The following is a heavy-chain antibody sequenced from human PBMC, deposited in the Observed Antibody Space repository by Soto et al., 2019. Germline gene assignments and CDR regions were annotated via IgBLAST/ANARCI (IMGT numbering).Heavy chain of an antibody. CDR1: GFTFNTYS. CDR3: ARAGGTTVTGLWHFDS. V-gene: IGHV3-33*01. D-gene: IGHD4-17*01. J-gene: IGHJ4*02. Sequence: VGSLRLSCEASGFTFNTYSMHWVRQPPGKGLEWLAAIWYDGTQKYYADSVKGRFIISRDNSKKTLYLEMNSLRAEDTAVYYCARAGGTTVTGLWHFDSWGQG. CDR2: IWYDGTQK.